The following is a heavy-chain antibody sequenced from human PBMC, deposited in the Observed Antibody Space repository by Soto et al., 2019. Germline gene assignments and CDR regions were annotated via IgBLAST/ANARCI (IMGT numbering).Heavy chain of an antibody. V-gene: IGHV4-59*01. CDR2: IYYSGST. CDR3: AVENDAFDI. CDR1: GGSISSYY. J-gene: IGHJ3*02. Sequence: SETLSLTCTVSGGSISSYYWSWIRQPPGKGLEWIGYIYYSGSTNYNPSLKSRVTISVDTSKNQFPLKLSSVTAADTAVYYCAVENDAFDIWGQGTMVTVSS.